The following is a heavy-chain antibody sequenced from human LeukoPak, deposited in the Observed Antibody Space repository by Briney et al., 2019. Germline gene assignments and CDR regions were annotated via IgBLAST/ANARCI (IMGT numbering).Heavy chain of an antibody. D-gene: IGHD5-12*01. CDR3: TRERGYDYFFDY. CDR1: GYTFTGYY. J-gene: IGHJ4*02. CDR2: INPNSGGT. Sequence: GASVKVSCKASGYTFTGYYMHWVRQAPGQGLEWMGRINPNSGGTNYAQKFQGRVTMTRDTSISTAYMELSRLRSDDTAVYYCTRERGYDYFFDYWGQGTLVTVSS. V-gene: IGHV1-2*06.